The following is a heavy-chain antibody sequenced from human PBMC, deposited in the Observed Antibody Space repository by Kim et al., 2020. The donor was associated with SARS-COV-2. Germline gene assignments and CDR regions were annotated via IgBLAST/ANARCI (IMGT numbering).Heavy chain of an antibody. D-gene: IGHD5-12*01. CDR1: GFTFSSYA. Sequence: GGSLRLSCAASGFTFSSYAMSWVRQAPGKGLEWVSAISGSGGSTYYADSVKGRFTISRDNSKNTLYLQMNSLRAEDTAVYYCATDRGYSGYDSSLEDYWGQGTLVTVSS. CDR3: ATDRGYSGYDSSLEDY. J-gene: IGHJ4*02. V-gene: IGHV3-23*01. CDR2: ISGSGGST.